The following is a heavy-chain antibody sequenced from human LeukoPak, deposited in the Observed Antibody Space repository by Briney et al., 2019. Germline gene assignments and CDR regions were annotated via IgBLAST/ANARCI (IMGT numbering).Heavy chain of an antibody. Sequence: GGSLRLSCAASGFTFSNAWMSWVRQAPGKGLEWVGRIKSKTDGGTTDYAAPVKGRFTISRDDSKNTLYLQVNSLKTEDTAVYYCTTEVCSSTSCPWNAFDIWGQGTMVTVSS. J-gene: IGHJ3*02. V-gene: IGHV3-15*01. CDR1: GFTFSNAW. CDR2: IKSKTDGGTT. D-gene: IGHD2-2*01. CDR3: TTEVCSSTSCPWNAFDI.